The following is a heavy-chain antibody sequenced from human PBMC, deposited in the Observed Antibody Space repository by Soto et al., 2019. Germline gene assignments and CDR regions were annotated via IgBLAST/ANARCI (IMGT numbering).Heavy chain of an antibody. CDR3: VKEGTPVPYFDY. J-gene: IGHJ4*02. Sequence: LRLPRGASGGKSGDYAGSRVLQTPGTGLEWVSAISSAGDRTYYADSVKGRVTISRDNSENTLYLQMSSLRPEDTAVFYCVKEGTPVPYFDYWGQGALVTVSS. CDR1: GGKSGDYA. V-gene: IGHV3-23*01. D-gene: IGHD1-1*01. CDR2: ISSAGDRT.